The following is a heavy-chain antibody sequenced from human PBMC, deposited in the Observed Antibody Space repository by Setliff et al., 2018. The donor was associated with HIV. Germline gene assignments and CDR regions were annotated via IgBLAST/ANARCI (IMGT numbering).Heavy chain of an antibody. Sequence: ASVKVSCKASGYAFSAYDFNWVRQAPGQGLEWVGSMSPQSDNTVYAQKFLGRVTMTMDTSIGTAYMELSSLGSEDTAVYYCARGQPPTPRPYFYHMDVWGNGTSVTVSS. D-gene: IGHD2-15*01. J-gene: IGHJ6*03. V-gene: IGHV1-8*02. CDR1: GYAFSAYD. CDR3: ARGQPPTPRPYFYHMDV. CDR2: MSPQSDNT.